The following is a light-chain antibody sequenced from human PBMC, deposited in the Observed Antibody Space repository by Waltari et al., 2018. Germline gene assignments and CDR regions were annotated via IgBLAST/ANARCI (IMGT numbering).Light chain of an antibody. CDR2: SNN. Sequence: QSVLTQPPSASGTPGQRVTISCSGSSSNIGSNTVNWYQQLPGTAPKLLIYSNNQRPSGVPDRFSASKSGTSASRAISGLQSEDEADDYCAAWDDSLNGVVFGGGTKLTVL. CDR3: AAWDDSLNGVV. J-gene: IGLJ2*01. CDR1: SSNIGSNT. V-gene: IGLV1-44*01.